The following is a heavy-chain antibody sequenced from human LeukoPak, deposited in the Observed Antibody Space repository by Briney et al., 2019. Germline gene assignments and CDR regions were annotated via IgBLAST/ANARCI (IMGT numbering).Heavy chain of an antibody. CDR3: AARYNWNGAFDP. CDR2: IWYDGSNK. J-gene: IGHJ5*02. Sequence: PGGSLRLSCAASGFTFSSYGMPWVRQAPGKGLEWVAIIWYDGSNKYYADSVKGRFTISRDNSKNTLYLQMNSLRAEDTAVYYCAARYNWNGAFDPWGQGTLVTVSS. D-gene: IGHD1-20*01. V-gene: IGHV3-30*02. CDR1: GFTFSSYG.